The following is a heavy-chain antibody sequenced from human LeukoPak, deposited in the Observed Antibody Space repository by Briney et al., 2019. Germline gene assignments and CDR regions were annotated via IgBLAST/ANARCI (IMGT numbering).Heavy chain of an antibody. CDR2: INPNTGGT. V-gene: IGHV1-2*06. CDR3: ARVPTYCGGDCYDY. J-gene: IGHJ4*02. Sequence: GASVKVSRKAFGYTFTGYYMHWVRQAPGQGLEWMGRINPNTGGTNYAQKFQGRVTMTRDTSISTAYMELSRLTSDDTAVYYCARVPTYCGGDCYDYWGQGTLVTVSS. CDR1: GYTFTGYY. D-gene: IGHD2-21*01.